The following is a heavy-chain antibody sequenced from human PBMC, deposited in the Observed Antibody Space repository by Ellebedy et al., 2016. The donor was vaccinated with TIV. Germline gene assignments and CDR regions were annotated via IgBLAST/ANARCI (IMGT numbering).Heavy chain of an antibody. V-gene: IGHV1-46*01. CDR1: GYTVTKYY. Sequence: ASVKVSCKAFGYTVTKYYVHWVRQAPGQGLEWVGIIDPSGGSTTYAQKFQGRVTMTSDTSTNTVYMELSSLRSEDTAIYYCARKYYFDYWGQGTLVTVPS. J-gene: IGHJ4*02. CDR3: ARKYYFDY. CDR2: IDPSGGST.